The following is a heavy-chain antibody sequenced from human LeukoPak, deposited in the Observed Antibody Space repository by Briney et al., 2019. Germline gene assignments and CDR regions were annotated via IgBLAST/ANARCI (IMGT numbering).Heavy chain of an antibody. V-gene: IGHV4-4*07. Sequence: SETLSLTCTVSGGSISSYYWSRIRQPAGKGLEWIGRIYTSGSTNYNPSLKSRVTMSVDTSKNQFSLKLSSVTAADTAVYYCAREEWGGSSSWYFDYWGQGTLVTVSS. J-gene: IGHJ4*02. CDR3: AREEWGGSSSWYFDY. D-gene: IGHD6-13*01. CDR2: IYTSGST. CDR1: GGSISSYY.